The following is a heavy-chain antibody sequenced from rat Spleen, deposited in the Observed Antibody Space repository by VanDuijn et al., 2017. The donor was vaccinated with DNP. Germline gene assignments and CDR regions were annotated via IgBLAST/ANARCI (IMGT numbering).Heavy chain of an antibody. CDR2: IVYDGSSS. J-gene: IGHJ4*01. CDR3: TTHGSIATISTGAMDV. CDR1: GFTFSDYS. Sequence: EVQLVESGGGVVQPGNSLKLSCAASGFTFSDYSMAWVRQAPKKGLEWVATIVYDGSSSFYGDSVTGRFTISRDNAKSTLYLQMDSLRSEDTATYYCTTHGSIATISTGAMDVWGQGTSVTVSS. D-gene: IGHD1-2*01. V-gene: IGHV5S10*01.